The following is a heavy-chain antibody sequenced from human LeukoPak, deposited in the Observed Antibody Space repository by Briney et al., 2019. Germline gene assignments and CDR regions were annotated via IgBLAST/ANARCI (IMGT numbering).Heavy chain of an antibody. V-gene: IGHV4-59*08. CDR1: GGSISRYY. Sequence: PSETLSLTCSVSGGSISRYYWGCSRQPPGKGLEWIGYIYNSGTTNYNPSPKSRVTMSLDTSKNQISLKLTSVTAADTAMYYCAGPPRPEMSGWYLYWGQGSLVTVSS. J-gene: IGHJ4*02. CDR2: IYNSGTT. D-gene: IGHD6-19*01. CDR3: AGPPRPEMSGWYLY.